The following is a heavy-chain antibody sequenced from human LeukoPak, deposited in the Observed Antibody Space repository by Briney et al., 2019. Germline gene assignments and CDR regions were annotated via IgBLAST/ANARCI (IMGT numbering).Heavy chain of an antibody. Sequence: ASVKVSCKASGYTFTGYYMHRVRQAPGQGLEWMGWINPNSGGTNYAQKFQGRVTMTRDTSISTAYMELSRLRSDDTAVYYCARAHGYYYGSGSPFYFDYWGQGTLVTVSS. CDR2: INPNSGGT. CDR3: ARAHGYYYGSGSPFYFDY. CDR1: GYTFTGYY. J-gene: IGHJ4*02. V-gene: IGHV1-2*02. D-gene: IGHD3-10*01.